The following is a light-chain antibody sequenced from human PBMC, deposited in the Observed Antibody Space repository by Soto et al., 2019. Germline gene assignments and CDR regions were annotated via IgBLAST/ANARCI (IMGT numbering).Light chain of an antibody. V-gene: IGKV1-39*01. CDR2: AAS. CDR3: QQSYGAPYA. J-gene: IGKJ2*01. CDR1: QSISNF. Sequence: DIQMTQSPSSLSASVGDRVTITCRASQSISNFLNWYQQKPGKAPKPLISAASSLQSGVPLRFSGSGSGTDFTLTISSLQPEDVATYYCQQSYGAPYAFGQGTNLEIK.